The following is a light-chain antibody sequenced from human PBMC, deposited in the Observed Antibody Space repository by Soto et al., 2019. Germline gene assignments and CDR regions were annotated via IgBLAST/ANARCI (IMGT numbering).Light chain of an antibody. CDR3: QQYNSYTWT. CDR2: DAS. V-gene: IGKV1-5*01. Sequence: DIQMTQSPATLSASVGDSLTITCRASQSISHWLAWYQQKPGKAPKFLIYDASSLESGVPSRFSGSGSGTEFTLTISSLKPDDFATYYCQQYNSYTWTFGQGTKVDIK. CDR1: QSISHW. J-gene: IGKJ1*01.